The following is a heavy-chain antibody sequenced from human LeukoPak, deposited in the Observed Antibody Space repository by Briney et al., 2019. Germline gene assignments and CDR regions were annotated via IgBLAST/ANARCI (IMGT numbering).Heavy chain of an antibody. CDR3: ARDKDA. CDR2: IYSDGTT. V-gene: IGHV3-66*01. CDR1: GLTVSNNY. J-gene: IGHJ5*02. Sequence: GGSLRLSCVVSGLTVSNNYMSRVRQAPGKGLEWVSVIYSDGTTRNADSVKGRFTISRDNSKNTVNLQMDSLRAEDTAVYYCARDKDAWGQGTLVTVSS.